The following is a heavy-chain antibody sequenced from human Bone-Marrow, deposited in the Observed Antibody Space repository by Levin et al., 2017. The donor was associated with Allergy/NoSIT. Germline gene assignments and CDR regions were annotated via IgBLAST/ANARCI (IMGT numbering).Heavy chain of an antibody. CDR1: GGSISSYY. CDR3: ARHGGIAAAGSDAFDI. J-gene: IGHJ3*02. CDR2: IYYSGST. Sequence: SETLSLTCTVSGGSISSYYWSWIRQPPGKGLEWIGYIYYSGSTNYNPSLKSRVTISVDTSKNQFSLKLSSVTAADTAVYYCARHGGIAAAGSDAFDIWGQGTMVTVSS. V-gene: IGHV4-59*08. D-gene: IGHD6-13*01.